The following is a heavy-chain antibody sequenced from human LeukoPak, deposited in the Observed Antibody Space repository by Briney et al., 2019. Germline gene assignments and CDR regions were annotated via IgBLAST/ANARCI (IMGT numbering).Heavy chain of an antibody. Sequence: PGGSLRLSCAASGFDFHNYVIHWVRQAPGKGLEWVAVISYDVSIKYHADSVKGRFTISRDSSSKTVYLQMNSLGTEDTAVYYCAREVVGAHFDYWGQGTLVTVSS. V-gene: IGHV3-30-3*01. CDR2: ISYDVSIK. CDR1: GFDFHNYV. CDR3: AREVVGAHFDY. J-gene: IGHJ4*02. D-gene: IGHD1-26*01.